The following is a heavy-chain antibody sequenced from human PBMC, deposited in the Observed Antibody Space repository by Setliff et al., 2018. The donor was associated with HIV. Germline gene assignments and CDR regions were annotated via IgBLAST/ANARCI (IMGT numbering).Heavy chain of an antibody. J-gene: IGHJ3*02. D-gene: IGHD3-10*01. CDR3: AREAPRYASGAFDM. CDR2: INGHSGKT. Sequence: VASVKVSCKSSGYTFSNFGVSWVRQAPGQGLGWLGYINGHSGKTHFSPRLQGRLTMTTDTSTDTVYLELRSLASDDTAIYYCAREAPRYASGAFDMWGLGTMVTVSS. CDR1: GYTFSNFG. V-gene: IGHV1-18*01.